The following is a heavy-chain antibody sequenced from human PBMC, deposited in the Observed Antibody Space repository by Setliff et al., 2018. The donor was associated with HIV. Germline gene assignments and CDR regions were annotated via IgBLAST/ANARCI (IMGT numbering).Heavy chain of an antibody. CDR3: ARDAGTGGPGRWVDP. J-gene: IGHJ5*02. Sequence: GASVKVSCKASGYTFTTYGISWVRQAPGQGLEWMGEIIPILGRGKYEKKFQGRVTITADESTTTVYMELSSLRSEDTAVYYCARDAGTGGPGRWVDPWGQGTMVTVSS. CDR1: GYTFTTYG. CDR2: IIPILGRG. V-gene: IGHV1-69*10. D-gene: IGHD1-1*01.